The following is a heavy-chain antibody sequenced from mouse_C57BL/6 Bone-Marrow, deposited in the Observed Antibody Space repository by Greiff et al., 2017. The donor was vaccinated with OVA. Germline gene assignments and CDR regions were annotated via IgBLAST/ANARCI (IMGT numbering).Heavy chain of an antibody. J-gene: IGHJ3*01. V-gene: IGHV5-6*01. D-gene: IGHD2-10*02. CDR3: ARYGHWFAY. CDR1: GFTFSSYG. CDR2: ISSGGSYT. Sequence: EVKLMESGGDLVKPGGSLKLSCAASGFTFSSYGMSWVRQTPDKRLEWVATISSGGSYTYYPARVKGRFTISRDNAKNTLYLQMSSLKSEETDMYYCARYGHWFAYWGQGTLVTVSA.